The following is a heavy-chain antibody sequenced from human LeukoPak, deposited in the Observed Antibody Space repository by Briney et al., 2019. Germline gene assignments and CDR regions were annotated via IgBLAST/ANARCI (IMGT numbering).Heavy chain of an antibody. D-gene: IGHD1-26*01. Sequence: ASVKDSCKASGYTFTGYYMHWVRQAPGQGLEWMGWINPNSGGTNYAQKFQGRVTMTRDTSISTAYMELSRLRSDDTAVYYCARNPLVGATPYNWFDTWGQGTLVTVSS. CDR2: INPNSGGT. J-gene: IGHJ5*02. CDR3: ARNPLVGATPYNWFDT. CDR1: GYTFTGYY. V-gene: IGHV1-2*02.